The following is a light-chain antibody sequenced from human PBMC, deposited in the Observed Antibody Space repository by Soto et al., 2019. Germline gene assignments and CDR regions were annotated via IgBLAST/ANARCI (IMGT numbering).Light chain of an antibody. Sequence: EIVLTQSPGTLSLSPGERATFSCSASQSVSSNYLAWYQQKPGQAPRLLIYGASSRATGIPDRFSGSGSVTDFTLTISRLEPEDFAVYFCQQYGSSPRTFGQGTKVDIK. CDR3: QQYGSSPRT. J-gene: IGKJ1*01. CDR1: QSVSSNY. V-gene: IGKV3-20*01. CDR2: GAS.